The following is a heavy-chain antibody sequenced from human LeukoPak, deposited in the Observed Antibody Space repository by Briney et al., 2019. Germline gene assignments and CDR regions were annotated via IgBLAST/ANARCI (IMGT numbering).Heavy chain of an antibody. Sequence: GGSLRLSCAASGFTFSSYSMDWVRQAPGKGLEWVSSISSSSSYINYADSLKGRFTISRDNAKNSLYLQMNSLRAEDTAVYYCARVMRRAPGAFDIWGQGTMVTVSS. CDR3: ARVMRRAPGAFDI. V-gene: IGHV3-21*01. J-gene: IGHJ3*02. CDR2: ISSSSSYI. CDR1: GFTFSSYS.